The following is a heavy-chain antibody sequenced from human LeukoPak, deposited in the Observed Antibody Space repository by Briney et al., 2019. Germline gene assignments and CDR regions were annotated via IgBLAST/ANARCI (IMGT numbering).Heavy chain of an antibody. Sequence: GGSLRLSCAASGFTFSSYAMSWVRQAPGKGLEWVSAISGSGGSTYYADSVKGRFTISRDNSKNTLYLQMNSLRAEDTAVYYCAKAAYDYVWGSYRHIDYWGQGTLVTVSS. D-gene: IGHD3-16*02. V-gene: IGHV3-23*01. CDR3: AKAAYDYVWGSYRHIDY. CDR1: GFTFSSYA. CDR2: ISGSGGST. J-gene: IGHJ4*02.